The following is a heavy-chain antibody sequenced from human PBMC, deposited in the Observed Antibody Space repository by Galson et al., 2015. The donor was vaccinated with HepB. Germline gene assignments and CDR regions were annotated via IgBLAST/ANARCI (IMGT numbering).Heavy chain of an antibody. CDR3: ARELGDFWGGKQLDY. CDR1: GFTFSGHW. Sequence: SLRLSCAASGFTFSGHWMHWVRQAPGKGLEWVSHITTDGRTTNYAESVKGRFTISRDNAKNTLSLQMNSLRVEDTAVYYCARELGDFWGGKQLDYWGQGTQVTVSS. J-gene: IGHJ4*02. V-gene: IGHV3-74*01. D-gene: IGHD3-3*01. CDR2: ITTDGRTT.